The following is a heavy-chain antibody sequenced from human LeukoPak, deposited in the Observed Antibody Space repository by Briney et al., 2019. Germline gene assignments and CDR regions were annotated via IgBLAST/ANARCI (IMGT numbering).Heavy chain of an antibody. CDR3: ARDYAFDI. V-gene: IGHV3-7*05. CDR1: GFTFSSYW. CDR2: IKQDGSEE. J-gene: IGHJ3*02. Sequence: GRSLRLSCAASGFTFSSYWMSWVRQAPGKGLEWVANIKQDGSEEVYVDSVKGRFTTSRDNAKNSLFLQMNTLRAEDTAVYYCARDYAFDIWGQGTMVTVSS.